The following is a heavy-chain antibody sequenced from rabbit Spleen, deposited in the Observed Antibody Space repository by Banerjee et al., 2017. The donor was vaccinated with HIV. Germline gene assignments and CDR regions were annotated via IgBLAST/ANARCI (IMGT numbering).Heavy chain of an antibody. V-gene: IGHV1S43*01. J-gene: IGHJ4*01. CDR1: GFSLSNYYV. D-gene: IGHD4-1*01. CDR2: INTGSGSA. CDR3: VRGSGWGFGYFKL. Sequence: QQQLVDSGGGLVQPGGSLALTCKASGFSLSNYYVMCWVRQAPGKGLEWIGCINTGSGSAYYASWVNGRFTISKTTSTVDLKRPSPTAADTASYFCVRGSGWGFGYFKLWGPGTLVTVS.